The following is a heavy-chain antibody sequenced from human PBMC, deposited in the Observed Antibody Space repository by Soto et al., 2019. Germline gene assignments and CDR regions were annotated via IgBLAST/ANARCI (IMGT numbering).Heavy chain of an antibody. CDR3: AKDAGLAVAGRGVFDY. V-gene: IGHV3-23*01. D-gene: IGHD6-19*01. CDR1: GFIFSDYT. Sequence: GGSLRLSCGASGFIFSDYTMSWVRQAPGKGLEWVSGLSVSGSRYYADSVKGRFTVSRDNSKNTLYLQMNSLRADDTAVYYCAKDAGLAVAGRGVFDYWGHGTVVTVSS. CDR2: LSVSGSR. J-gene: IGHJ4*01.